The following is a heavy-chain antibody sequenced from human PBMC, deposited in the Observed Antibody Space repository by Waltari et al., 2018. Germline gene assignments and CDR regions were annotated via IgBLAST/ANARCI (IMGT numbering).Heavy chain of an antibody. CDR2: ISYNGAT. CDR3: ATYIGASLGTAAFDV. Sequence: QLQLQESGPGLVKPSETLSLTCSVSVVSITTNRHYWGWIRQPPGQGVEWIGTISYNGATYSSPSLRSRVTIFSDTSKNQLSLKLCSVTAADTAFYYCATYIGASLGTAAFDVWGQGTMVTVSS. V-gene: IGHV4-39*01. D-gene: IGHD5-12*01. CDR1: VVSITTNRHY. J-gene: IGHJ3*01.